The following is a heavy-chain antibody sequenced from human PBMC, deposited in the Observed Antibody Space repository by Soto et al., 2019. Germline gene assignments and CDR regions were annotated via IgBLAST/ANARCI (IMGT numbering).Heavy chain of an antibody. CDR1: GYSFTSYW. Sequence: GESLKISCKGSGYSFTSYWIGWVRQIPGKGLEWMGIIYPGDSDTRYSPSFQGQVTISADKSISTAYLQWSSLKASDTAMYYCARHVYCSGGSCYFDFDYWGQGTLVTVSS. CDR3: ARHVYCSGGSCYFDFDY. CDR2: IYPGDSDT. J-gene: IGHJ4*02. D-gene: IGHD2-15*01. V-gene: IGHV5-51*01.